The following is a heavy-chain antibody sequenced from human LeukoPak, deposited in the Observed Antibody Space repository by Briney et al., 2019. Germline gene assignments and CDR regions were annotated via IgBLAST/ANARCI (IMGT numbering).Heavy chain of an antibody. CDR3: ARGNGDYYFDY. CDR2: ISYDGSDK. V-gene: IGHV3-30*03. CDR1: GFTFSSYG. Sequence: QPGRSLRLSCAASGFTFSSYGMHWVRQAPGKGLEWVAVISYDGSDKYFADSVKGRFTISRDNSKNTLYLQMNSLRAEDTAVYYCARGNGDYYFDYWGQGTLVTVSS. D-gene: IGHD3-10*01. J-gene: IGHJ4*02.